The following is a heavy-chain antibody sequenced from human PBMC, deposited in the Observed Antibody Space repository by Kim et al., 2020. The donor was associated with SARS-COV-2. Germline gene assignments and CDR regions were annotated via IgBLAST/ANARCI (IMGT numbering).Heavy chain of an antibody. CDR2: ISLKKNST. J-gene: IGHJ5*02. CDR3: ARGLAMPGTFWFDA. CDR1: SDGFRTYD. V-gene: IGHV1-18*01. Sequence: ASVKVSCKFVSDGFRTYDFTWVRQAPGQGLEWLGWISLKKNSTTYAQKVRDKVTMTTDTSTTTLHLELRSLRSDDTALYYCARGLAMPGTFWFDAWGQGTLVTVSS. D-gene: IGHD1-1*01.